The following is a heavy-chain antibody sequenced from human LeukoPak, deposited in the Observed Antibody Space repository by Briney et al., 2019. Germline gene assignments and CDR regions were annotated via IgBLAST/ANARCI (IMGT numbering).Heavy chain of an antibody. CDR1: GVSVSSGSYY. V-gene: IGHV4-61*01. D-gene: IGHD5-12*01. CDR3: ARKWLRSTPTTEYSYYGMDV. CDR2: ICYSGST. Sequence: SETLSLTCTVSGVSVSSGSYYWSWIRQRPGKGLEWIGNICYSGSTNYNPSLKRRVTISVDTSKNQFSLKLSSVTAADTAVYYCARKWLRSTPTTEYSYYGMDVWGKGTTVTVSS. J-gene: IGHJ6*04.